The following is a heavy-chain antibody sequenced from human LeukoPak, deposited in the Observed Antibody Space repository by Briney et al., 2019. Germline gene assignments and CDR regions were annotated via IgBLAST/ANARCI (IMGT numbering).Heavy chain of an antibody. CDR2: IYSGGST. J-gene: IGHJ6*03. D-gene: IGHD3-3*01. CDR1: GFTVSSNY. V-gene: IGHV3-66*02. Sequence: GGSLRLSCAASGFTVSSNYMSWVRQAPGKGLEWVSVIYSGGSTYYADSVKGRFTISRDNSKNTLYLQMNSLRAEDTAVYYCASSVLSPNPYYYYYMDVWGKGTTVTVSS. CDR3: ASSVLSPNPYYYYYMDV.